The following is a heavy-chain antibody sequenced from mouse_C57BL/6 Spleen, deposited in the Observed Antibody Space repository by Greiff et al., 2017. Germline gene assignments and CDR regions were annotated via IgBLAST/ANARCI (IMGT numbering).Heavy chain of an antibody. J-gene: IGHJ3*01. Sequence: EVQLVESGGGLVKPGGSLKLSCAASGFTFSSYAMSWVRQTPEKRLGWVATISDGGSYPYYPDHVKGRFTISRDNAKNNLYLQMSHLKAEDTAVCNCARGEGFAYWGQGTLVTVSA. CDR1: GFTFSSYA. V-gene: IGHV5-4*01. CDR3: ARGEGFAY. CDR2: ISDGGSYP.